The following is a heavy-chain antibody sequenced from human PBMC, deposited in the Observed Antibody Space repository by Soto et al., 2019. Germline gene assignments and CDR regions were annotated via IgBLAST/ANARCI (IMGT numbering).Heavy chain of an antibody. V-gene: IGHV3-30*18. D-gene: IGHD2-15*01. Sequence: QVQLVESGGGVVQPGRSLRLSCAASGFTFSSYGMHWVRQAPGKGLEWVALILYDGKKNYYADSVKGRFTISRDNSKNPLYLQMNSLRAEDTAVSYWAKEEVLVEVVARDYYGMDVWGQGTTVTVSS. J-gene: IGHJ6*02. CDR3: AKEEVLVEVVARDYYGMDV. CDR2: ILYDGKKN. CDR1: GFTFSSYG.